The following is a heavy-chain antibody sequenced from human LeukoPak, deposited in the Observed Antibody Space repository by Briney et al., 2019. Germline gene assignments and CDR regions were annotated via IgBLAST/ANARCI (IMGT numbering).Heavy chain of an antibody. D-gene: IGHD6-19*01. CDR1: GSSISSYY. CDR3: ARAPEFSSGWLLDC. CDR2: IHTSGST. J-gene: IGHJ4*01. V-gene: IGHV4-4*07. Sequence: SETLSLTCTVSGSSISSYYWSWIRQSAGKGLEWIGRIHTSGSTNYNPSLKSRVTMSVDTSKNQFSLKVSSVTAADTGVYYCARAPEFSSGWLLDCWGQEAWSPSPQ.